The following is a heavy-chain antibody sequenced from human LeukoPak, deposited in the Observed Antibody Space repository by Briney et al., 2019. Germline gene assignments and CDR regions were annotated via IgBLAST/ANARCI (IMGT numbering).Heavy chain of an antibody. J-gene: IGHJ3*02. CDR3: ARDSTVVDAFDI. CDR1: GFTFSGFW. CDR2: ISFDGSDA. V-gene: IGHV3-74*01. D-gene: IGHD4-23*01. Sequence: PGGSLRLSCAASGFTFSGFWMHWVRQAPGKGLVWVSCISFDGSDATYADSVKGRFTISRDNAKNTLHLQMDSLTVEDTAVYYCARDSTVVDAFDIWGQGTMVTVSS.